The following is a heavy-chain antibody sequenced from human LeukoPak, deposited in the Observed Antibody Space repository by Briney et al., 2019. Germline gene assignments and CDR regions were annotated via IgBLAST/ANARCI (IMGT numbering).Heavy chain of an antibody. CDR1: GGSISSYY. V-gene: IGHV4-59*08. CDR2: VFHSGST. D-gene: IGHD3-22*01. J-gene: IGHJ4*02. CDR3: ARDSSGYYRIDY. Sequence: SATLSLTCTVSGGSISSYYWSWIRQPPGKGLEWIGYVFHSGSTNYNPSLKSRVTISVDTSKNQFSLKLTSVTAADTAVYYCARDSSGYYRIDYWGQGTLVTVSS.